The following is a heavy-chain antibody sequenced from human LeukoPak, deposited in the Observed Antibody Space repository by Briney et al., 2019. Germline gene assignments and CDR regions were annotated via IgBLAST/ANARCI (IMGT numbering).Heavy chain of an antibody. Sequence: GASVKVSFKASGYTFTSYGISWVRQSPGQGLEWMGWISAYNGNTNYAQKLQGRVTMTTDTSTSTAYMELRSLRSDDTAVYYCARDGWSSYSSGWYDSAWGQGTLVTVSS. CDR2: ISAYNGNT. CDR1: GYTFTSYG. J-gene: IGHJ4*02. D-gene: IGHD6-19*01. V-gene: IGHV1-18*01. CDR3: ARDGWSSYSSGWYDSA.